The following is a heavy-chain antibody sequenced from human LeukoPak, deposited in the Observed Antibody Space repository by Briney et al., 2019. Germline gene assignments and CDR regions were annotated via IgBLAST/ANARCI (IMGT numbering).Heavy chain of an antibody. CDR1: GGSISSYY. CDR3: SRVSSRRFDY. Sequence: PSETLSLTCTVSGGSISSYYWSWIRQPPGKGLEWIGYIHYSGDITYYNPSLKSRVTISVDTSKNQFSLSLSSVTAADTAVYCCSRVSSRRFDYWGQGNLVTVSS. V-gene: IGHV4-59*08. CDR2: IHYSGDIT. J-gene: IGHJ4*02.